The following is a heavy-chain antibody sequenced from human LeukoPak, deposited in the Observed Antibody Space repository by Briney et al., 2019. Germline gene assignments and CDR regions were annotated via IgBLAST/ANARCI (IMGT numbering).Heavy chain of an antibody. Sequence: PGGSLRLSCXAXXXTFSSYAMSWVRQAPGKGLEWVSAISGSGGSTYYADSVKGRFTISRDNSKNTLYLQMNSLRAEDTAVYYCAKDPNTAMVPYFDYWGQGTLVTVSS. CDR1: XXTFSSYA. CDR2: ISGSGGST. CDR3: AKDPNTAMVPYFDY. J-gene: IGHJ4*02. D-gene: IGHD5-18*01. V-gene: IGHV3-23*01.